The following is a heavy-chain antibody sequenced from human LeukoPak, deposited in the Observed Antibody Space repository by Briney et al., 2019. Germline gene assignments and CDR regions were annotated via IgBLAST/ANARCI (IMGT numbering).Heavy chain of an antibody. CDR1: GFTVSINY. D-gene: IGHD1-26*01. CDR2: IYTGGRT. J-gene: IGHJ4*02. Sequence: GGSLRLSCAAPGFTVSINYVKWVRQTPGKGLEWVSVIYTGGRTHYADSVKGGFTVSRDNSKNTLYLQMNSLRGEDTAVYYCVRGLRELPYWGQGTLVTVSS. CDR3: VRGLRELPY. V-gene: IGHV3-53*01.